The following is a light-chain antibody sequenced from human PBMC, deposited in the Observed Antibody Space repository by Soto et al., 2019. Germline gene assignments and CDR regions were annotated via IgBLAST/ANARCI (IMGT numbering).Light chain of an antibody. CDR2: EVT. Sequence: QSVLTPPASVSGSPGQSFTISCTGTTSDVGNYNYVSWYQHHPGQAPKLMIYEVTNRPSGVSNRFSGSKSGNTASLTISGLQAEDEADYYCNSYTSSSTYVFGTGTKVTVL. J-gene: IGLJ1*01. CDR1: TSDVGNYNY. V-gene: IGLV2-14*01. CDR3: NSYTSSSTYV.